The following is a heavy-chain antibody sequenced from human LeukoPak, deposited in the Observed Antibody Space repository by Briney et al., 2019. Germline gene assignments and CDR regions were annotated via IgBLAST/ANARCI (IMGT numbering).Heavy chain of an antibody. CDR3: ARASDSSGYSHDY. J-gene: IGHJ4*02. D-gene: IGHD3-22*01. CDR1: GYTFTSYD. V-gene: IGHV1-8*03. CDR2: MNPNSGNT. Sequence: ASVKVSCKASGYTFTSYDINWVRQATGQGLEWMGWMNPNSGNTGYAQKFQGRVTITADESTSTAYMELSSLRSEDTAVYYCARASDSSGYSHDYWGQGTPVTVSS.